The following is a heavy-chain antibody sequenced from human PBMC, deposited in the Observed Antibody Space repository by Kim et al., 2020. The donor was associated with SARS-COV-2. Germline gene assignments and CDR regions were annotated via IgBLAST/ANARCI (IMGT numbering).Heavy chain of an antibody. CDR1: GFTFNTYA. Sequence: GGSLRLSCAASGFTFNTYAMSWVRQAPGKGLEWVSAINAGGDGTYYADSVRGRFTTSRDNSKNTVYLQMNSLRAEDTAVFYCAQADGLDYLCQGTMVTVS. V-gene: IGHV3-23*01. CDR2: INAGGDGT. D-gene: IGHD6-19*01. J-gene: IGHJ4*02. CDR3: AQADGLDY.